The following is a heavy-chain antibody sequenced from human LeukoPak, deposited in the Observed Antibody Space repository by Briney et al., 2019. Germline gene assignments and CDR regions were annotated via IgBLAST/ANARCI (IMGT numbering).Heavy chain of an antibody. J-gene: IGHJ4*02. CDR2: IYYSGST. CDR1: GGSISSYY. D-gene: IGHD1-26*01. V-gene: IGHV4-59*01. Sequence: SETLSLTCTVSGGSISSYYWSWIRQPPGEGLEWIGYIYYSGSTNYNPSLKSRVTISVDASKNQFSLKLSSVTAADTAVYYCARGKELAAPIFDYWGQGTLVTVSS. CDR3: ARGKELAAPIFDY.